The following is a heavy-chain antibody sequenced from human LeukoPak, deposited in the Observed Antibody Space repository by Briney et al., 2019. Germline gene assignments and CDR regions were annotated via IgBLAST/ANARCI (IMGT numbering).Heavy chain of an antibody. CDR3: ARGNYYDSSGYYPS. V-gene: IGHV4-34*01. J-gene: IGHJ5*02. D-gene: IGHD3-22*01. Sequence: SETLSLTCAVYGGSFSGYYWSWIRQPPGNGLEWIGEINHSGSTNYNPSLKSRVTISVETSKNQFSLKLSSVTAADTAVYYCARGNYYDSSGYYPSWGQGTLVTVSS. CDR2: INHSGST. CDR1: GGSFSGYY.